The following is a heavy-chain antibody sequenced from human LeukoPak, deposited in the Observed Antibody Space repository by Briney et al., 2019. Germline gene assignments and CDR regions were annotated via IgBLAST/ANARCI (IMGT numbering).Heavy chain of an antibody. J-gene: IGHJ4*02. Sequence: SETLSLTCTVSGGSVSSGSYYWRWIRQPPGKGLEWIGYIYYSGSTNYNPSLKSRGTISVDTSKNQFSLKLSSVTAADTAVYYCARVQWPSVVDYWGQGTLVTVSS. V-gene: IGHV4-61*01. CDR1: GGSVSSGSYY. D-gene: IGHD6-19*01. CDR3: ARVQWPSVVDY. CDR2: IYYSGST.